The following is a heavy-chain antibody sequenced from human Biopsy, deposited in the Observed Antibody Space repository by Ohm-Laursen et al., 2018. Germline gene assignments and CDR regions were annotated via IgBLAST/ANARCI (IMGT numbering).Heavy chain of an antibody. J-gene: IGHJ4*02. CDR3: AREAIGYQLPCDD. Sequence: SVKVSCKVSGGTFTNYAISWVRQASGQGLEWMGGIIPIFGTANYAQKFQGRVTITADESTSTAYMELTSLTSDDTAVYFCAREAIGYQLPCDDWGQGTLVTVSS. CDR2: IIPIFGTA. V-gene: IGHV1-69*13. D-gene: IGHD2-2*01. CDR1: GGTFTNYA.